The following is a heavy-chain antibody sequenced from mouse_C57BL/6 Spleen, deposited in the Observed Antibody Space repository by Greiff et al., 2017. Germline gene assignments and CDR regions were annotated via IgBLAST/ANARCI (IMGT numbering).Heavy chain of an antibody. Sequence: VQLQQPGAELVKPGASVKMSCKASGYTFTSYWITWVKQRPGQGLEWIGDIYPGSGSTNYNEKFKSKATLTVDTSSSTAYMQLSSLTSEDSAVYYCARYYGNYEYFDVWGTGTTVTVSS. J-gene: IGHJ1*03. D-gene: IGHD2-1*01. CDR2: IYPGSGST. V-gene: IGHV1-55*01. CDR1: GYTFTSYW. CDR3: ARYYGNYEYFDV.